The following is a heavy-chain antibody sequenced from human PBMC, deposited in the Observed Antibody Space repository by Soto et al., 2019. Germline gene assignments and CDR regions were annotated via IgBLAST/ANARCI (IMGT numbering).Heavy chain of an antibody. CDR2: MNPNSGNT. CDR1: GYTFTSYD. Sequence: ASVKVSCKASGYTFTSYDINWVRQATGQGLEWMGWMNPNSGNTGYAQKFQGRVTMTRDRSISTAYMELSSLRSEDTAVYYCALTLREEYCSSTSCSPSYRGKGTLVTGS. J-gene: IGHJ4*02. CDR3: ALTLREEYCSSTSCSPSY. V-gene: IGHV1-8*01. D-gene: IGHD2-2*01.